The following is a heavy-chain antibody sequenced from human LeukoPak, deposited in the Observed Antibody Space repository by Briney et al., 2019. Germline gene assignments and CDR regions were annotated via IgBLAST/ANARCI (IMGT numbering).Heavy chain of an antibody. J-gene: IGHJ4*02. V-gene: IGHV1-2*02. CDR1: GYNFTDYY. Sequence: ASVTLSCKASGYNFTDYYVHWVRQAPGPGLEWMGYINPNSEATDFAQKFQGRVTMTRDTSISTAYMELRRLRSDDTAVYYCARPHSDDFWSIRIDYWGQGTLVTVSS. D-gene: IGHD3-3*01. CDR3: ARPHSDDFWSIRIDY. CDR2: INPNSEAT.